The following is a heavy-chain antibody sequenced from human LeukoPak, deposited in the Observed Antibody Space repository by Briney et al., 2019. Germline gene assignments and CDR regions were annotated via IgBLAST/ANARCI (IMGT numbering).Heavy chain of an antibody. CDR1: GGSGGSVSSGSYY. Sequence: SQTLSLTCTVSGGSGGSVSSGSYYWSWIRHPAGKGLEWIGRIHTGGGTKYNPSLKSRLTISRDTSKNQFSLKLTSVTAADTAVYYCARYCSSSSCYSDAFDYWGPGSLVTVSS. D-gene: IGHD2-2*01. CDR2: IHTGGGT. J-gene: IGHJ4*02. CDR3: ARYCSSSSCYSDAFDY. V-gene: IGHV4-61*02.